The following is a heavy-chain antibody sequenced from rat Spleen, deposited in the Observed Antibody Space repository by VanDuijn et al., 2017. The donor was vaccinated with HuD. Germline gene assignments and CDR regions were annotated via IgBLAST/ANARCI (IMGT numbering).Heavy chain of an antibody. D-gene: IGHD1-6*01. CDR1: GFTFSNYY. CDR3: TRAMYTTDYYYAKGYYVMIA. J-gene: IGHJ4*01. CDR2: ITNAAGKV. Sequence: EVQLVDHGGGLVQPGRSLKLSCVASGFTFSNYYMAWVRQAPTKGLEWVASITNAAGKVYYPDSVKGRFTISRDTAQNTLYLQMNSLRSEDTATYYCTRAMYTTDYYYAKGYYVMIAWGQGTSVTVSS. V-gene: IGHV5-25*01.